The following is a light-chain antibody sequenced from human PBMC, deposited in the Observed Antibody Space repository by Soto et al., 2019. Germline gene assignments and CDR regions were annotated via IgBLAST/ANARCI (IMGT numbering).Light chain of an antibody. V-gene: IGKV3-11*01. CDR3: QQRYSWPLT. CDR1: QSVGSS. J-gene: IGKJ1*01. Sequence: EIVLTQSPVTLSLSPGERATLSCRASQSVGSSLGWYQQKPGQAPRLLIYDASNRATAIPARLSGSGSGTDSNLTISSLEPEDLAVYSCQQRYSWPLTFGQGTKVEIK. CDR2: DAS.